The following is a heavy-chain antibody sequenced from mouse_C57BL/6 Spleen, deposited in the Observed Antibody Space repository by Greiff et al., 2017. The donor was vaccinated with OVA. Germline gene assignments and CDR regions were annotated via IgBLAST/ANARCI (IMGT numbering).Heavy chain of an antibody. D-gene: IGHD2-3*01. CDR1: GYTFTDYY. CDR3: ARGEIYDGYYFAY. J-gene: IGHJ3*01. Sequence: EVQLQQSGPELVKPGASVKISCKASGYTFTDYYMNWVKQSHGKSLEWIGDINPNNGGTSYNQKFKGKATLTVDKSSSTAYMQLSSLTSEDSAVYYCARGEIYDGYYFAYWGQGTLVTVSA. CDR2: INPNNGGT. V-gene: IGHV1-26*01.